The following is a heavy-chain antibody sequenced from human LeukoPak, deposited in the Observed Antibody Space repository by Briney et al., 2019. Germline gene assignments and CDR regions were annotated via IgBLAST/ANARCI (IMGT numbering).Heavy chain of an antibody. CDR2: IKQDESEK. J-gene: IGHJ3*02. CDR1: GFTFSRYW. CDR3: ARVGFYAFDI. D-gene: IGHD3-3*01. Sequence: GGSLRLSCAASGFTFSRYWMSWVRQAPGKGLEWVANIKQDESEKYYVDSVKGRFSISRDNAKNSLYLQMNSLRAEDTAEYYCARVGFYAFDIWGQGTKVAVSS. V-gene: IGHV3-7*04.